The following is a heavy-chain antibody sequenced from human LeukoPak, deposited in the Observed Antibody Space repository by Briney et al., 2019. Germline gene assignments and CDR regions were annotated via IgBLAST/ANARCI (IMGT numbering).Heavy chain of an antibody. Sequence: PGGSLRLSCAASGFTFSSYEMNWVRQAPGKGLEWVSYISSSGSTIYYADSVKGRFTISRDNAKNSLYLQMNSLRAENTAVYYCARGFGGYDIIDYWGQGTLVTVSS. CDR2: ISSSGSTI. D-gene: IGHD5-12*01. CDR1: GFTFSSYE. CDR3: ARGFGGYDIIDY. V-gene: IGHV3-48*03. J-gene: IGHJ4*02.